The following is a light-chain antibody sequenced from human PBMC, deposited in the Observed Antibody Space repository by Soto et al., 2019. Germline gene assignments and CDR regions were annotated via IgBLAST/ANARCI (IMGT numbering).Light chain of an antibody. CDR1: QSISTW. V-gene: IGKV1-5*01. Sequence: DIQMSQSPSTLSASIGDRVTMTCRASQSISTWLAWYQQKPGKAPKLLIYAASTLENGVPTRFCGTGSETEFTLTVSSLQPDDSATYYCQQYNDYITFGQGTRLEI. CDR3: QQYNDYIT. CDR2: AAS. J-gene: IGKJ5*01.